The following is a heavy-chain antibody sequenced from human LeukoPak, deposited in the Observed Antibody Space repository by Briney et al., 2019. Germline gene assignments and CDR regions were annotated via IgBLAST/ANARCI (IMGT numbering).Heavy chain of an antibody. CDR3: ARDRGSSSLHGMDV. J-gene: IGHJ6*02. CDR2: ISSSSVTI. Sequence: GGSLRLSCAASGFTFSGYSMNWVRQSPGKGLEWVSYISSSSVTIYYADTVKGRFTISRDNAKNSLYLQMNSLRDEDTAVYYCARDRGSSSLHGMDVWGQGTTVTVSS. V-gene: IGHV3-48*02. D-gene: IGHD6-13*01. CDR1: GFTFSGYS.